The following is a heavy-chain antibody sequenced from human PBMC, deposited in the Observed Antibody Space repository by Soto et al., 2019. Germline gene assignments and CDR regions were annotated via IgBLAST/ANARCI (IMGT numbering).Heavy chain of an antibody. V-gene: IGHV3-33*01. J-gene: IGHJ2*01. Sequence: QVQLVESGGGVVQPGRSLRLSCAASGFTFSSYGMHWVRQAPGKGLEWVAVIWYDGSNKYYADSVKGRFTISRDNSKNTLYLQMNSLRAEDTAVYYCARDYDSSGYPRWYFDLWGRGTLVTVSS. CDR1: GFTFSSYG. CDR2: IWYDGSNK. CDR3: ARDYDSSGYPRWYFDL. D-gene: IGHD3-22*01.